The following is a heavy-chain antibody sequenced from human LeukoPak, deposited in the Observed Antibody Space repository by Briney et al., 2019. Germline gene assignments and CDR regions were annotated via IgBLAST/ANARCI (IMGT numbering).Heavy chain of an antibody. Sequence: PGGSLRLSCAASGFTFSSYWMSWVRQAPGKGLEWVANIKQDGSEKYYVDSVKGRFTISRDNAKNSLYLQMNSLRAEDTAVYYCARDRLVRGYYYYYYMDVWGKGTTVTVSS. CDR2: IKQDGSEK. J-gene: IGHJ6*03. D-gene: IGHD3-10*01. CDR3: ARDRLVRGYYYYYYMDV. CDR1: GFTFSSYW. V-gene: IGHV3-7*01.